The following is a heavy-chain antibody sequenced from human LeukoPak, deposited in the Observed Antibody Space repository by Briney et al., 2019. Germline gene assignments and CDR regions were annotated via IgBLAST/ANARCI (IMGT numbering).Heavy chain of an antibody. CDR1: GYTFTGYY. V-gene: IGHV1-2*02. D-gene: IGHD6-19*01. CDR2: INPNSGGT. Sequence: ASVKVSCKASGYTFTGYYMHWVRQAPGQGLEWMGWINPNSGGTNYAQKFQGRVTMTRDTSISTAYMGLSRLRSDDTAVYYCARSLVAGTYGIYYYYGMDVWGQGTTVTVSS. CDR3: ARSLVAGTYGIYYYYGMDV. J-gene: IGHJ6*02.